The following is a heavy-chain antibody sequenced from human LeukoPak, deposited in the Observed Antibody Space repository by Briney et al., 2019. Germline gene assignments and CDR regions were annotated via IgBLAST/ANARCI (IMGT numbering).Heavy chain of an antibody. CDR1: GFTFTSSA. V-gene: IGHV1-58*01. Sequence: SVKVSCKASGFTFTSSAVQWVRQARGQRLEWIGWVVVGSGNTNYAQKFQERVTITRDMSTSTVYMELSSLRSEDTAVYYCAAGHYYDSSGYYRIYYYYGMDVWGQGTTVTVSS. J-gene: IGHJ6*02. D-gene: IGHD3-22*01. CDR3: AAGHYYDSSGYYRIYYYYGMDV. CDR2: VVVGSGNT.